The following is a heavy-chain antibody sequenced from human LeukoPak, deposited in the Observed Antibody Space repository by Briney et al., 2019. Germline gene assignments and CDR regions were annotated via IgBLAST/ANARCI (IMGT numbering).Heavy chain of an antibody. J-gene: IGHJ4*02. V-gene: IGHV3-11*01. D-gene: IGHD2-8*01. Sequence: GGSLRLSCAASGFTFSVYYMSWLRQAPGKGLEWVSYISSSGSTIYYADSVKGRFTISRDNAKNSLYLQMNSLRAEDTAVYYFARGPGDCTNGVCYFFDYWGRGTLVTV. CDR3: ARGPGDCTNGVCYFFDY. CDR2: ISSSGSTI. CDR1: GFTFSVYY.